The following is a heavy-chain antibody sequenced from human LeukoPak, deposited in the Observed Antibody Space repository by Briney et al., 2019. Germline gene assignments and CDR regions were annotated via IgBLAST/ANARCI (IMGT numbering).Heavy chain of an antibody. Sequence: SETLSLTCTVSGGSISSYYWSWMRQPPGKGLEWIGYIYYSGSTNYNPSLKSRVTISVDTSKNQFSLKLSSVTAADTAVYYCARERYYDSSGSLNWFDPWGQGTLVTVSS. CDR3: ARERYYDSSGSLNWFDP. J-gene: IGHJ5*02. CDR1: GGSISSYY. CDR2: IYYSGST. D-gene: IGHD3-22*01. V-gene: IGHV4-59*01.